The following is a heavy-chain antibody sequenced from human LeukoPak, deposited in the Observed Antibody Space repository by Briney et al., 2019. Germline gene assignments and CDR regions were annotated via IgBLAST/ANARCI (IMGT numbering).Heavy chain of an antibody. J-gene: IGHJ3*02. CDR1: GYSFSSYW. D-gene: IGHD2-2*01. Sequence: GESLKISCKGSGYSFSSYWIGWVHQMPGKGLEWMGIIYPGDSDTKYSPSFQGQVTISADKSISTAYLQWSSLRASDTAVYYCARLAQYCGGSSCSWVWAFDIWGQGTMVTVFS. CDR3: ARLAQYCGGSSCSWVWAFDI. V-gene: IGHV5-51*07. CDR2: IYPGDSDT.